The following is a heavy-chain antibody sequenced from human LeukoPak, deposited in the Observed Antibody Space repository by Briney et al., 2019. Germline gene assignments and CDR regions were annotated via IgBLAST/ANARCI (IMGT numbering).Heavy chain of an antibody. D-gene: IGHD6-25*01. Sequence: GGSLRLSCAASGFTFSSYGMNWVRQAPGKGLEWVSSISSSSSYIYYADSVKGRFTISRDNAKSSLYPQMNSLRAEDTAVYYCARSFLSIAAAATDYWGQGTLVTVSS. CDR2: ISSSSSYI. CDR1: GFTFSSYG. J-gene: IGHJ4*02. CDR3: ARSFLSIAAAATDY. V-gene: IGHV3-21*01.